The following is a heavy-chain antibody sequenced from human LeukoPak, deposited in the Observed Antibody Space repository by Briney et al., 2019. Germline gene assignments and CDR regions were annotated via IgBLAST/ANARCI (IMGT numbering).Heavy chain of an antibody. D-gene: IGHD6-13*01. Sequence: SETLSLTCTVSGGSISSYYWSWIRQPAGKGLEWIGRIYTSGSTNYNPSLKSRVTMSVDTSKNQFSLKLSSVTAADTAVYYCARGPNSSSWSNWFDPWGQGTLVTASS. V-gene: IGHV4-4*07. CDR3: ARGPNSSSWSNWFDP. J-gene: IGHJ5*02. CDR1: GGSISSYY. CDR2: IYTSGST.